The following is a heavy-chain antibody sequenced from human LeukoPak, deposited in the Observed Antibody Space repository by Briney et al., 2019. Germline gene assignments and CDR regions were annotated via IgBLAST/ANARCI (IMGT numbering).Heavy chain of an antibody. V-gene: IGHV3-48*01. CDR3: AHTYGDSDY. J-gene: IGHJ4*02. CDR1: GFTFSSYS. Sequence: GGSLRLSCAASGFTFSSYSMNWVRQAPGRGLEWVSYISSSSSNVYYADSVRGRFTISRDNARNSLYLQMNSLRAEDTAVYYCAHTYGDSDYWGQGTLVTVSS. D-gene: IGHD4-17*01. CDR2: ISSSSSNV.